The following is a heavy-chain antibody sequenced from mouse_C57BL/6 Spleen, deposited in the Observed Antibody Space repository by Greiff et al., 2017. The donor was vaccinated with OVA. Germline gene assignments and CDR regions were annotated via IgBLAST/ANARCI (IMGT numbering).Heavy chain of an antibody. Sequence: VQLKQSVAELVRPGASVKLSCTASGFTIKNTYMHWVKQRPEQGLEWIGRIDPANGNTKYAPKFQGKATITADTSSNTAYLQLSSLTSEDTAIYYGARIFYDYDGVMDYWGQGTSVTVSS. CDR2: IDPANGNT. CDR3: ARIFYDYDGVMDY. J-gene: IGHJ4*01. CDR1: GFTIKNTY. V-gene: IGHV14-3*01. D-gene: IGHD2-4*01.